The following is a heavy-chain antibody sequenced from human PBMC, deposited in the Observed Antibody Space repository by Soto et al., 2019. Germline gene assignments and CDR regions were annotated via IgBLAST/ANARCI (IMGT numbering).Heavy chain of an antibody. V-gene: IGHV1-69*12. CDR1: GGTFSSYA. Sequence: QVQLVQSGAEVKKPGSSVKVSCKASGGTFSSYAISWVRQAPGQGLEWMGGIIPIFGTANYAQKFQGRVTXXAXEXXSTAYMELSSLRSEDTAVYYCARRRLEGMGGYFDLWGRGTLVTVSS. J-gene: IGHJ2*01. D-gene: IGHD3-16*01. CDR3: ARRRLEGMGGYFDL. CDR2: IIPIFGTA.